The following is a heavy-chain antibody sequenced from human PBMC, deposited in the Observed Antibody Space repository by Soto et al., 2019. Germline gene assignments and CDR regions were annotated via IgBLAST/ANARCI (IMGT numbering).Heavy chain of an antibody. D-gene: IGHD2-2*01. V-gene: IGHV3-23*01. CDR3: AKSARSTTSFNYFDP. CDR2: INDSGYST. Sequence: PGGSLRLSCAASGFTFSSYARSWVRQAPGKGLEWVSTINDSGYSTYYADSVKGRFTISRDNSKNTLYLQMNSLRAEDAAVYYCAKSARSTTSFNYFDPWGQGTLVTVSS. CDR1: GFTFSSYA. J-gene: IGHJ5*02.